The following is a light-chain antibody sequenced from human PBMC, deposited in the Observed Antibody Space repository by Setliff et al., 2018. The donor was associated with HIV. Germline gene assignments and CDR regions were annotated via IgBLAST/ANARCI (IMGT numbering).Light chain of an antibody. CDR2: DVT. Sequence: QSVLTQPRSVSGSPGQSVAISCTGTSSDVGAYNYVSWYQQHPGKAPKLMIYDVTNRPSGVPDRFSGSKSGNTASLTISGLQADDEADYYCWSYAGSSWVFGTGTKV. CDR1: SSDVGAYNY. CDR3: WSYAGSSWV. V-gene: IGLV2-11*01. J-gene: IGLJ1*01.